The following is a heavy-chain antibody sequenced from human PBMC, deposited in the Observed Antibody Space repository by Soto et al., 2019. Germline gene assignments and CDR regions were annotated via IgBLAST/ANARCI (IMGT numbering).Heavy chain of an antibody. D-gene: IGHD2-2*01. Sequence: ASVKVSCKASGYTFTSYAMSWVRQAPGQGLEWMGWINTNTGNPTYAQGFTGRFVFSLDTSVSTAYLQICSLKAEDTAVYYCARWFWGGYCSSTSCYDGMDVWGQGTAVTVSS. CDR2: INTNTGNP. CDR3: ARWFWGGYCSSTSCYDGMDV. J-gene: IGHJ6*02. CDR1: GYTFTSYA. V-gene: IGHV7-4-1*01.